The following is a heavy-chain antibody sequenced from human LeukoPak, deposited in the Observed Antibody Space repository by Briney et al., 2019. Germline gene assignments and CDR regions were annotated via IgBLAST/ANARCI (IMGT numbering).Heavy chain of an antibody. CDR3: ARERAGYCSGGSCRPQDV. Sequence: GGSLRLSCAASGFTFSSYWMSWVRQAPGKGLEWVANIKQDGSEKYYVDSVKGRFTISRDNAKNSLYLQMNSLRAEDTAVYYCARERAGYCSGGSCRPQDVWGKGTTVTVSS. J-gene: IGHJ6*04. D-gene: IGHD2-15*01. V-gene: IGHV3-7*03. CDR1: GFTFSSYW. CDR2: IKQDGSEK.